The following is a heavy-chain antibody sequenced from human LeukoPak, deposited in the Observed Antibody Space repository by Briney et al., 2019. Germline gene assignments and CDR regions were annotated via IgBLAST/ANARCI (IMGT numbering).Heavy chain of an antibody. D-gene: IGHD1-26*01. CDR1: GFIFSPYA. V-gene: IGHV3-23*01. CDR2: ISGSGGST. J-gene: IGHJ4*02. Sequence: GGSLRLSCAASGFIFSPYAMSWVRQAPGKGLEWVSAISGSGGSTYYADSVKGRFTISRDNSKNTLYLQMNSLRAEDTAVYYCAKDQYSGSANWDYWGQGTLVTVSS. CDR3: AKDQYSGSANWDY.